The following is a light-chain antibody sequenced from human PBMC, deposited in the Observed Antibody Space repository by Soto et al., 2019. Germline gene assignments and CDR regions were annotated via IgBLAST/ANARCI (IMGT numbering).Light chain of an antibody. Sequence: QSALTQPASVSGSPGQSITISCTGTSSDVGSYNLVSWYQQHPGKAPKLMIYEVSKRPSGVSNRFSGSKSGNTASLTISGLQDEDEADYYCCSYAGSSTFWVFGGGTQLTVL. V-gene: IGLV2-23*02. CDR3: CSYAGSSTFWV. CDR2: EVS. J-gene: IGLJ3*02. CDR1: SSDVGSYNL.